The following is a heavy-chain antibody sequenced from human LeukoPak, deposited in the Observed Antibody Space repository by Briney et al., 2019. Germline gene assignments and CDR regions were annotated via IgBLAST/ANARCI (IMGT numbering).Heavy chain of an antibody. CDR1: GFTFSSYG. CDR2: VWYDGKNK. CDR3: ARERVGDY. J-gene: IGHJ4*02. Sequence: GGSLRLSCAASGFTFSSYGIHWVRQAPGKGLEWVAVVWYDGKNKFYGDSVKGRFTISRDNSKNTVDLQMNSLRAEDTAVYYCARERVGDYWGQGTLVTVSS. V-gene: IGHV3-33*01.